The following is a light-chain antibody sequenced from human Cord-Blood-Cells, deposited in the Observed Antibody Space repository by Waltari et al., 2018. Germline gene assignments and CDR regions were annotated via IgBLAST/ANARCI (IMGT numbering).Light chain of an antibody. Sequence: QSVLTPPPSASGTPGQRVTNSCSGSSSNIGSNTVNWYQQPPGTAPKLLIYSKNRRPSGVPDLFSGSKSGTSASLAISGLQSEDEADYYCAAWDDSLNGPVFGGGTKLTVL. V-gene: IGLV1-44*01. J-gene: IGLJ3*02. CDR1: SSNIGSNT. CDR3: AAWDDSLNGPV. CDR2: SKN.